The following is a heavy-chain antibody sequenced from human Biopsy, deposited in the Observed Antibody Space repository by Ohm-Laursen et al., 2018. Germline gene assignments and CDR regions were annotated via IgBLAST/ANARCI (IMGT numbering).Heavy chain of an antibody. CDR2: SSAYNGKT. Sequence: ASVKVSCRASGYTFSMYAIIWVRQAPGQGLEWMGWSSAYNGKTNYAQKFQGRLTMTTDTSTSTAYMELRSLRSDGTAVYYCARDRPSVSTYGVDWGQGTLVTVSS. V-gene: IGHV1-18*01. CDR1: GYTFSMYA. J-gene: IGHJ4*02. CDR3: ARDRPSVSTYGVD. D-gene: IGHD3-3*01.